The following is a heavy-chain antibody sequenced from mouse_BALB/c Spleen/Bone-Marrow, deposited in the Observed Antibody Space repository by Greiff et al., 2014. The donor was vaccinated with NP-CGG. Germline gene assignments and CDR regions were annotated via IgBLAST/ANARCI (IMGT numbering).Heavy chain of an antibody. CDR3: ARHEDLDIRRRLSAMDY. J-gene: IGHJ4*01. CDR2: FYPGSGSI. D-gene: IGHD2-12*01. CDR1: GYTFTDYI. Sequence: VQRVESGAELVKPGTSVNLSCKASGYTFTDYIIHWVKQRSGQGLEWIGWFYPGSGSIKYNEKFKDKATLTADKSSNTVYMELSRLTSEDSAVYFCARHEDLDIRRRLSAMDYWGQGASVTVSS. V-gene: IGHV1-62-2*01.